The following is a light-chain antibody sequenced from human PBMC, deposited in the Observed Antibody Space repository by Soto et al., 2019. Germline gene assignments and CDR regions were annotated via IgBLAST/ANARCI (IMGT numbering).Light chain of an antibody. V-gene: IGLV2-14*03. J-gene: IGLJ1*01. CDR2: DVS. Sequence: QSVLTQPASVCGAPGQSITISCTGTDTDVGGFNYVSWYQQFAGKAPKLIIYDVSSRPSGISNRFSGYKSDNTASLTISGLQAEDEADYFCSSYTAYRTYVFGTGTKVTVL. CDR1: DTDVGGFNY. CDR3: SSYTAYRTYV.